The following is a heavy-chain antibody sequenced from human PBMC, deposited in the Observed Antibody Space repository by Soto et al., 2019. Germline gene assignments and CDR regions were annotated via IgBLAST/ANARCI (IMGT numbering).Heavy chain of an antibody. V-gene: IGHV3-15*01. CDR1: GFTFSNAW. CDR3: TTRDILTGYYSLGWFDP. Sequence: EVQLVESGGGLVKPGGSLRLSCAASGFTFSNAWTSWVRQAPGKGLEWVGRIKSKTDGGTTDYAAPVKGRFTISRDDSKNTLYLQMNSLKTEDTAVYYCTTRDILTGYYSLGWFDPWGQGTLVTVSS. D-gene: IGHD3-9*01. CDR2: IKSKTDGGTT. J-gene: IGHJ5*02.